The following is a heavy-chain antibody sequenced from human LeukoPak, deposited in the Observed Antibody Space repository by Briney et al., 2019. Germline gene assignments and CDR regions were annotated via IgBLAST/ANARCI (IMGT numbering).Heavy chain of an antibody. J-gene: IGHJ4*02. CDR3: ARTRGRIMITFGGVHFDY. Sequence: SETLSLTCAVYGGSFSGYYWSWIRQPPGKGLEWIGEINHSGSTNYNPPLTSRVTISVDTSKTQFSLKLSSVTAADTAVYYCARTRGRIMITFGGVHFDYWGQGTLVTVSS. CDR1: GGSFSGYY. CDR2: INHSGST. D-gene: IGHD3-16*01. V-gene: IGHV4-34*01.